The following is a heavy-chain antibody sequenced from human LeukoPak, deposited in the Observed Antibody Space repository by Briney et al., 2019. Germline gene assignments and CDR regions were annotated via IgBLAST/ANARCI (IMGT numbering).Heavy chain of an antibody. Sequence: SETLSLTCTVSGGSISSYYWSWIRQPPGKGLEWIGYIYYSGSTNYNPSPKSRVTISVDTSKNQFSLKLSSVTAADTAVYYCARTSYDFWSGLYYYGMDVWGQGTTVTVSS. CDR3: ARTSYDFWSGLYYYGMDV. CDR2: IYYSGST. CDR1: GGSISSYY. J-gene: IGHJ6*02. D-gene: IGHD3-3*01. V-gene: IGHV4-59*08.